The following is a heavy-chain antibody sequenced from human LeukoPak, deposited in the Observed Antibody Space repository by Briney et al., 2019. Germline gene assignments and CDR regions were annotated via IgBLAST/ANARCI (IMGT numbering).Heavy chain of an antibody. J-gene: IGHJ6*03. CDR1: GFTVSSNS. CDR3: AKDLGYSSSWYGPGDYMDV. Sequence: GGSLRLSCTVSGFTVSSNSMSWVRQAPGKGLEWVAVISYDGSNKYYADSVKGRFTISRDNSKNTLYLQMNSLRAEDTAVYYCAKDLGYSSSWYGPGDYMDVWGKGTTVTVSS. CDR2: ISYDGSNK. V-gene: IGHV3-30*18. D-gene: IGHD6-13*01.